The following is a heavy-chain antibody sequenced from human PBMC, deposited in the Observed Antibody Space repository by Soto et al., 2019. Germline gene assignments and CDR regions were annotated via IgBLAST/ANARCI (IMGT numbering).Heavy chain of an antibody. CDR2: IWYDGSNK. J-gene: IGHJ4*02. D-gene: IGHD6-6*01. CDR1: GFTFSNYG. V-gene: IGHV3-33*01. Sequence: QVQLVESGGGVVQPGRSLRLSCAASGFTFSNYGMHWVRQAPGKGLEWVAVIWYDGSNKYYADSVKGRFTIPRDNSKNTLYLQMNSLRAEDTAVYYCARPPYSSSFWFECWGQGTLVTVSS. CDR3: ARPPYSSSFWFEC.